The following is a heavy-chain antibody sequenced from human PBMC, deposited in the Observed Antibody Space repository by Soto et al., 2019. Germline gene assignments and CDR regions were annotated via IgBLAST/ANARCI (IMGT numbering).Heavy chain of an antibody. CDR1: GYSFTSYG. V-gene: IGHV1-18*01. Sequence: QVQLVQSGAEVKNPGASVKVSCKASGYSFTSYGISWVRQAPGQGLEWMGWISGYNGKTNYAQKFQDRVPMTTDTSTTTAYMDLRSLTSDDTAVYYCARDRSNSEYWGQGTLVTVSS. J-gene: IGHJ4*02. CDR2: ISGYNGKT. CDR3: ARDRSNSEY. D-gene: IGHD6-13*01.